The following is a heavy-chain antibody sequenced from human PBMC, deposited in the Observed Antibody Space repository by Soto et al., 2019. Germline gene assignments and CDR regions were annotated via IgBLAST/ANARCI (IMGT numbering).Heavy chain of an antibody. D-gene: IGHD6-19*01. Sequence: SETLSLTCTVSGGSISSNYWSWIRQPPGKGLEWIGYIYYSGSTNYNPSLKSRVTISVDTSKNQFSLKLSSVTAADTAVYYCAFSSGSWFDPWGQGTLVTVS. CDR2: IYYSGST. V-gene: IGHV4-59*01. CDR1: GGSISSNY. CDR3: AFSSGSWFDP. J-gene: IGHJ5*02.